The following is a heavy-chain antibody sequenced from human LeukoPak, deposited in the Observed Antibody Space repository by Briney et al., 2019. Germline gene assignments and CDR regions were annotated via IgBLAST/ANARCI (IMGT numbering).Heavy chain of an antibody. D-gene: IGHD6-19*01. CDR2: INHSGST. CDR3: ARRLQWLANNAFDI. CDR1: GGSFSGYY. V-gene: IGHV4-34*01. J-gene: IGHJ3*02. Sequence: SETLSLTCAVYGGSFSGYYWSWIRQPPGKGLEWIGEINHSGSTNYNPSLKSRVTISVDTSKNQFSLKLSSVTAADTAVYYCARRLQWLANNAFDIWGQGTMVTVSS.